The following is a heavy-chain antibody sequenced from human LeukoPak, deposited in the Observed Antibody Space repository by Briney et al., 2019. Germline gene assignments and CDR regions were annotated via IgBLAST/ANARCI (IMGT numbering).Heavy chain of an antibody. CDR3: ARAPAVYFFYIDV. CDR1: GFTFSDYH. V-gene: IGHV3-11*04. Sequence: GGSLRLSCAASGFTFSDYHMTWLRQAPGKGLEGVSYISNSDDSINYAGSVSGRFTISRDNAKSSVYLQMNSLRVEDTAVYYCARAPAVYFFYIDVWGEETTVTVSS. J-gene: IGHJ6*03. CDR2: ISNSDDSI.